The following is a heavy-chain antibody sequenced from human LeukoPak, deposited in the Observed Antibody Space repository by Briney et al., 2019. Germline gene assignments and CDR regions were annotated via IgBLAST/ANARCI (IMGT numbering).Heavy chain of an antibody. CDR3: AKWGEYSSGWYRFDY. V-gene: IGHV3-23*01. CDR1: GFTFSSYA. CDR2: ISGSGGST. Sequence: GGSLRLSSAASGFTFSSYAMSWVRQAPGKGLEWVSAISGSGGSTYYADSVKGRFTISRDNSKNTLYLQMNSLRAEDTAVYYCAKWGEYSSGWYRFDYWGQGTLVTVSS. J-gene: IGHJ4*02. D-gene: IGHD6-19*01.